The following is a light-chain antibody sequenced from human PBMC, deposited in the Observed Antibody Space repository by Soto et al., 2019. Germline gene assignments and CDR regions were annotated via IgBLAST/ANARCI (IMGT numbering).Light chain of an antibody. CDR3: QQYNNWPQT. Sequence: EIMISHSPATLSVYPGERATLSCRASQSVSSNLAWYQQKPGQAPRLLIYGASTRATGIPARFSGSGSGTEFTLTISSLQSEDFAVYYCQQYNNWPQTFGQGTKVDI. J-gene: IGKJ1*01. CDR1: QSVSSN. CDR2: GAS. V-gene: IGKV3-15*01.